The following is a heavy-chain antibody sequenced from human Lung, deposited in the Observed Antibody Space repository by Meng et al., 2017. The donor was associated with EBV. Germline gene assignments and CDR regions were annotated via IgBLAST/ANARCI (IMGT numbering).Heavy chain of an antibody. CDR1: GGSISSSNW. J-gene: IGHJ4*02. D-gene: IGHD3-3*01. CDR3: ARGRLSGYRYFDY. CDR2: IYHSGST. V-gene: IGHV4-4*02. Sequence: VQLQGPGQGLVKPSGTLSLTCAVSGGSISSSNWWSWVRQPPGKGLEWIGEIYHSGSTNYNPSLKSRVTISVDKSKNQFSLKLSSVTAADTAVYYCARGRLSGYRYFDYWGQGTLVTVSS.